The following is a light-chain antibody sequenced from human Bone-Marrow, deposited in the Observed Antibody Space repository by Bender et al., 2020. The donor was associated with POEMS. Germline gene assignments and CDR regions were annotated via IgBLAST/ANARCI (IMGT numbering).Light chain of an antibody. CDR3: AVWDDSLNGWV. Sequence: QSALTQPPSASGSPGQSVTISCTGTAHDVGDYNYVARYQHHPGKAPKLLIYSSHRRPSEVPDRFSGSRSGTSASLAISGLQSEDEADYYCAVWDDSLNGWVFGGGTKLTVL. CDR2: SSH. CDR1: AHDVGDYNY. J-gene: IGLJ3*02. V-gene: IGLV2-8*01.